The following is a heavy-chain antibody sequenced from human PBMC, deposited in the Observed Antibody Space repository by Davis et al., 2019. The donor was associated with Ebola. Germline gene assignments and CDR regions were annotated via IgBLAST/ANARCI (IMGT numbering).Heavy chain of an antibody. CDR1: GGSFSGYY. D-gene: IGHD3-3*01. Sequence: TLSLTCAVYGGSFSGYYWSWIRQPPGKALEWLARIDWDDDKYYSTSLKTRLTIPKDTSKNQAVLTMSNMDPLDTATYYCAHRGRPTLFGVVVSHPFDYWGQGFLVTVSS. CDR2: IDWDDDK. J-gene: IGHJ4*02. CDR3: AHRGRPTLFGVVVSHPFDY. V-gene: IGHV2-70*12.